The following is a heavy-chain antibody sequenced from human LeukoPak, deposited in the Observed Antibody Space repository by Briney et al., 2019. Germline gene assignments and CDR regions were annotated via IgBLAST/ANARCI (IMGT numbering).Heavy chain of an antibody. CDR3: SRHEHKAVAGDT. CDR2: IYYSGKT. V-gene: IGHV4-59*04. CDR1: GGSINIYY. J-gene: IGHJ5*02. D-gene: IGHD6-19*01. Sequence: SETLSLTCTASGGSINIYYWSWIRQPPGKGLEWIGTIYYSGKTFYNPSLKSRVTISIDTSKNQFSLNLNSVTAADTSVYYCSRHEHKAVAGDTWGQGILVTVSS.